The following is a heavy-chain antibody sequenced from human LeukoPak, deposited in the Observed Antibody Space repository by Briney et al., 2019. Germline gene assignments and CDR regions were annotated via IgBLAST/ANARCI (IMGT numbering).Heavy chain of an antibody. J-gene: IGHJ4*02. D-gene: IGHD3-10*01. CDR2: VIPIFGTA. Sequence: SVKVSCKASGGTFSSYAISWVRQAPGQGLEWMGGVIPIFGTANYAQKFQGRVTITADESTSTAYMELSSLRSEDTAVYYCARDYEYYYGSGSYYRFDYWGQGTLVTVSS. V-gene: IGHV1-69*01. CDR3: ARDYEYYYGSGSYYRFDY. CDR1: GGTFSSYA.